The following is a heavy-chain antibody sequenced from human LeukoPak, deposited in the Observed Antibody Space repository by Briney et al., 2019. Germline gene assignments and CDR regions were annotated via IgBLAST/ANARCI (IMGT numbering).Heavy chain of an antibody. CDR1: GFTFSSYS. J-gene: IGHJ3*02. Sequence: PGGSLRLSCAASGFTFSSYSMNWVRQAPGKGLEWVSSISSSSSYIYYADSVKGRFTISRDNAKNSLYLQMNSLRAEDTAVYYCARDTSPSIAAAGYDAFDIWGQGTTVIVSS. D-gene: IGHD6-13*01. CDR2: ISSSSSYI. V-gene: IGHV3-21*01. CDR3: ARDTSPSIAAAGYDAFDI.